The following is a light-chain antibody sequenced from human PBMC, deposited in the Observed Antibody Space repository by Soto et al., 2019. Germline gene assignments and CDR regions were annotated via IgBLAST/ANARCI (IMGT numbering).Light chain of an antibody. CDR2: EDQ. J-gene: IGLJ1*01. V-gene: IGLV3-21*02. Sequence: SYELTQPPSVSVSPGQTASMTCWGANIGTKSVHWYQQRPGQAPVLVVYEDQKRPSGIPERFSGSNAGNTATLTISRVETGDEADYYCQVCERLSDHNFVFGDATKLTV. CDR1: NIGTKS. CDR3: QVCERLSDHNFV.